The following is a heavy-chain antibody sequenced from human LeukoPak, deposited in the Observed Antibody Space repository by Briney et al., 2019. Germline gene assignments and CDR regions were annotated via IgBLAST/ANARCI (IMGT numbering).Heavy chain of an antibody. Sequence: GGSLRLSCAGAGFSITDHHMDWVRQAPGKGLEWIGRSATTKPNSCTTQYAASVRGRFTISRDDSQNSLYLHLNSLKTEDTAVYYCVRVVTTGRGWYHFDHWGLGTLVTVSS. CDR3: VRVVTTGRGWYHFDH. J-gene: IGHJ4*02. CDR1: GFSITDHH. V-gene: IGHV3-72*01. D-gene: IGHD6-19*01. CDR2: SATTKPNSCTT.